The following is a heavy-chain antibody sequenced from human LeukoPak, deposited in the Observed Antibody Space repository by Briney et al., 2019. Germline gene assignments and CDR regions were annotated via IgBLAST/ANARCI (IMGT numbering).Heavy chain of an antibody. Sequence: SETLSLTCAVSGGSISSSNWWSWVRQPPGKGLEWIGEIYHSGSTNYNPSLKSRVTISVDKSKNQFSLKLSSVTAADTAVYYCARDLLVRGAPGSWDAFDIRGQGTMVTVSS. CDR1: GGSISSSNW. V-gene: IGHV4-4*02. CDR3: ARDLLVRGAPGSWDAFDI. J-gene: IGHJ3*02. CDR2: IYHSGST. D-gene: IGHD3-10*01.